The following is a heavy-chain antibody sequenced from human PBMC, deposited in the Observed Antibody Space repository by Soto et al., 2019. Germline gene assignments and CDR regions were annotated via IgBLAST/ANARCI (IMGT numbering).Heavy chain of an antibody. V-gene: IGHV3-23*01. CDR2: ISDAAASA. CDR1: GFTFSSYA. D-gene: IGHD3-16*01. Sequence: EVPLLESGGGLVQPGGSLRLSCVASGFTFSSYAMSWVRQVPGEGLEWVSTISDAAASAYYVDSVKGRFTISRDNSKRTLYLQMNSLRAEDSAMYYCARPYGGKIGDAPDLWGQGTMVTVSS. CDR3: ARPYGGKIGDAPDL. J-gene: IGHJ3*01.